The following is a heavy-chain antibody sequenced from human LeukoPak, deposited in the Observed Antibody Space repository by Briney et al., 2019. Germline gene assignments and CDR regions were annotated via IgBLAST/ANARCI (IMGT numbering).Heavy chain of an antibody. J-gene: IGHJ4*02. Sequence: GASVTVSCKASEYTFTRYYMHWVRQAPGQGLEWMGMIDPDGGSTNYAQKFQGRVTMTRDTSTSTVYMELRSLRSEDTAVYYCAIYGSEPFDCWGQGTLVTVSS. CDR2: IDPDGGST. V-gene: IGHV1-46*01. CDR3: AIYGSEPFDC. D-gene: IGHD3-10*01. CDR1: EYTFTRYY.